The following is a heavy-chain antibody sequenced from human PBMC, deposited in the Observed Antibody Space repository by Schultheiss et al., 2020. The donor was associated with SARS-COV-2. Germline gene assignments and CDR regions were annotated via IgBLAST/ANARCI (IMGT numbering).Heavy chain of an antibody. D-gene: IGHD3-3*01. Sequence: SETLSLTCAVYGGSFSGYYWSWIRQPPGKGLEWIGEINHSGSTNYNPSLKSRVTISVDTSKNQFSLRLYSLTAADTAVYYCARQSPDFWSGYRDAFDIWGQGTMVTVSS. V-gene: IGHV4-34*01. CDR2: INHSGST. CDR3: ARQSPDFWSGYRDAFDI. J-gene: IGHJ3*02. CDR1: GGSFSGYY.